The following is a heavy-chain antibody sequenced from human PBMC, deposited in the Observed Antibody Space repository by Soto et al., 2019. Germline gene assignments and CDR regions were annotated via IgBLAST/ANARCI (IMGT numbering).Heavy chain of an antibody. CDR2: ISAYNGNT. CDR1: GYTFTSYG. V-gene: IGHV1-18*01. J-gene: IGHJ5*02. Sequence: QVQLVQSGAEVKKPGASVKVSCKASGYTFTSYGISWVRQAPGQGLEWMGWISAYNGNTNYAQKLQGRVTMTTDTSTSTAYMELRSMRSDDTAVYYCARDKGGIAAAGTLYWFDPWGQGTLVTVSS. D-gene: IGHD6-13*01. CDR3: ARDKGGIAAAGTLYWFDP.